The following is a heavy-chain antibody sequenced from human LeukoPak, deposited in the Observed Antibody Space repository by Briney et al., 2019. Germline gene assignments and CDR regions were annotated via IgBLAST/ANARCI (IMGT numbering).Heavy chain of an antibody. Sequence: PSETLSLTCTVSGGSIIIDNYYWAWIRQPPGKGLEWIGSIHYSGSTNYNPSLKSRVTISVDTSKNQFSLKLSSVTAADTAVYYCARVGDSSGYGVLRFDYWGQGTLVIVSS. CDR1: GGSIIIDNYY. CDR2: IHYSGST. V-gene: IGHV4-39*07. CDR3: ARVGDSSGYGVLRFDY. D-gene: IGHD3-22*01. J-gene: IGHJ4*02.